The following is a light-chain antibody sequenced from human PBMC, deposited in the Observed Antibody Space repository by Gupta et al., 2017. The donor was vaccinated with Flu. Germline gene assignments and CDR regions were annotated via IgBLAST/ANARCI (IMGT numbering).Light chain of an antibody. CDR3: QTYDRILHAWL. CDR1: SSNSGVDYD. V-gene: IGLV1-40*01. CDR2: RNT. J-gene: IGLJ3*02. Sequence: VTNSCTGSSSNSGVDYDVHWYQHLAGAAPKLLIFRNTNRPSGVPDRFSASKSGTSASLAITGLQAEDEADYYCQTYDRILHAWLFGGGTKLTVL.